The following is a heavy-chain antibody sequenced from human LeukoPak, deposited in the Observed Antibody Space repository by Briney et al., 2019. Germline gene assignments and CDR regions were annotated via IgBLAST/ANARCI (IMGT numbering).Heavy chain of an antibody. CDR2: ISSSGSTI. CDR1: GFTFSSYE. CDR3: ARALGIGSSWHHLGY. J-gene: IGHJ4*02. V-gene: IGHV3-48*03. Sequence: GGSLRLSCAASGFTFSSYEMNWVRQAPGKGLEWVLYISSSGSTIYYADSVKGRFTISRDNAKNSLYLQMNSLRAEDTAVYYCARALGIGSSWHHLGYWDQGTLVTVSS. D-gene: IGHD6-13*01.